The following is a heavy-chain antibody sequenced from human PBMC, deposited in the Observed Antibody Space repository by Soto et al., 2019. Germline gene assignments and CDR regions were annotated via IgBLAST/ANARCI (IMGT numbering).Heavy chain of an antibody. CDR1: GFTFSDYY. Sequence: GGSLRLSCAASGFTFSDYYMSWIRQAPGKGLEWVSYISSSGSTIYYADSVKGRFTVSRDNAKNSLYLQMNSLRAEDTAVYYCVLPYFAWLIALDYWGQRTLVTVSS. CDR2: ISSSGSTI. J-gene: IGHJ4*02. CDR3: VLPYFAWLIALDY. D-gene: IGHD3-9*01. V-gene: IGHV3-11*01.